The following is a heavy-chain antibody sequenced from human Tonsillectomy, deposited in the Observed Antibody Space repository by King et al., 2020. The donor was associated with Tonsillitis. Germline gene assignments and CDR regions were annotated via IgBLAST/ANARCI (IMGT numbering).Heavy chain of an antibody. CDR2: IYYSGST. CDR1: GGSISSGGYY. J-gene: IGHJ1*01. Sequence: VQLQESGPGLVKPSQTLSLTCTVSGGSISSGGYYWSWIRQHPGKGLEWIGYIYYSGSTYYNPSLKSRVTISVDTSKNQFSPKLSSVTAADTAVYYCARSERGVPEYFQHWGQGTLVTVSS. V-gene: IGHV4-31*03. D-gene: IGHD1-1*01. CDR3: ARSERGVPEYFQH.